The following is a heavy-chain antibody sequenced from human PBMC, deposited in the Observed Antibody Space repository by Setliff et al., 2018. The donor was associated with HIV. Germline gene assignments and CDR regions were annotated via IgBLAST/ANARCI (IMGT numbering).Heavy chain of an antibody. CDR3: KADSSGYP. J-gene: IGHJ5*02. V-gene: IGHV3-73*01. CDR1: GFTFSGST. Sequence: GGPLRLSCAASGFTFSGSTIHWVRQASGKGLEWVGRIGSKANSYATAYAASVKGRFTTSREDSKNTAYLQMNSLKTEDTAVYYCKADSSGYPWGQGTLVTVSS. D-gene: IGHD3-22*01. CDR2: IGSKANSYAT.